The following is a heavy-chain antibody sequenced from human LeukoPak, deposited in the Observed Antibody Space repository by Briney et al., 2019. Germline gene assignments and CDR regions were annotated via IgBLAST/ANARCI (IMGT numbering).Heavy chain of an antibody. J-gene: IGHJ5*02. CDR2: IISSGTTI. Sequence: GRSLRLSCANSGFTLSSYEMNWDRQAPGPGLELVSYIISSGTTIYYADSVKGRFTISRDNAKNSLYLQMNSLRAEDTAVYYCARVGVVVAATGNLWFDPWGQGTLVTVSS. CDR3: ARVGVVVAATGNLWFDP. V-gene: IGHV3-48*03. D-gene: IGHD2-15*01. CDR1: GFTLSSYE.